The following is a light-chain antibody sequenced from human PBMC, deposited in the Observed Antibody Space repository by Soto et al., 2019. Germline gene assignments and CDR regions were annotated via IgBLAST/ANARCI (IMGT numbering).Light chain of an antibody. Sequence: VLTQSAGTLSLSPGDRATLSCRASQSVSSSYLAWYQQKPGQAPRLLIYSASTRATGIPDRFSGSGSGTDFTLTISRLEPEDFAVYYCQHYGTSPSTFGRGTKVDIK. J-gene: IGKJ1*01. V-gene: IGKV3-20*01. CDR1: QSVSSSY. CDR3: QHYGTSPST. CDR2: SAS.